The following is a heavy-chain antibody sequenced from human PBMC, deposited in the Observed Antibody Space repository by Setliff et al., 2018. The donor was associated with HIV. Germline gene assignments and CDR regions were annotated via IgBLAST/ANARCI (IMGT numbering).Heavy chain of an antibody. J-gene: IGHJ5*02. CDR2: IHYNEKT. Sequence: SETLSLTCTVSGGSASNSRYYWAWIRQPPGKGLEYIGSIHYNEKTYYNPSLESRLTISVDTAKNQFSLKLSSVTAADTAVYYCAAATTLLSPRAWGQGTLVTVSS. V-gene: IGHV4-39*07. D-gene: IGHD2-15*01. CDR1: GGSASNSRYY. CDR3: AAATTLLSPRA.